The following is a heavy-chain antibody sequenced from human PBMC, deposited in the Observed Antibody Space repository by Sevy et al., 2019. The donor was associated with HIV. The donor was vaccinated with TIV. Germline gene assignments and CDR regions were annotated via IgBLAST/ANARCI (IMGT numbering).Heavy chain of an antibody. J-gene: IGHJ1*01. CDR2: FKSKTDGGTT. Sequence: GGSLRLSCVASGFTFSNVWMSWVRQAPGKGPEWVGHFKSKTDGGTTDYAAPVRGRFTISRDDSKNTLYLQMNSLKTEDTAVYYCTTGGSLFQHWGQGTLVTVSS. CDR1: GFTFSNVW. CDR3: TTGGSLFQH. V-gene: IGHV3-15*01. D-gene: IGHD3-16*01.